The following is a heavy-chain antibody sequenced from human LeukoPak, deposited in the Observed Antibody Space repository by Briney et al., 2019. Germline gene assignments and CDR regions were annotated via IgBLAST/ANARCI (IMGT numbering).Heavy chain of an antibody. CDR3: ARGHPGVVPTAFDI. CDR1: GGSISSYY. D-gene: IGHD3-3*01. Sequence: SETLPLTCTVSGGSISSYYWSWIRQPPGKGLEWIGYIYYSGSTNYNPSLKSRVTISVDTSKNQFSLKLSSVTAADTAVYYCARGHPGVVPTAFDIWGQGTMVTVSS. J-gene: IGHJ3*02. CDR2: IYYSGST. V-gene: IGHV4-59*01.